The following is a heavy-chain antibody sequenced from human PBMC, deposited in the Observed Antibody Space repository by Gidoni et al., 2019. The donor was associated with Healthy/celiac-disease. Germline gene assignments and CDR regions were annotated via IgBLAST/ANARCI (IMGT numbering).Heavy chain of an antibody. V-gene: IGHV3-9*01. CDR3: AKDMWELRGTWDAFDI. CDR2: ISWNSGSI. D-gene: IGHD1-26*01. CDR1: GFTFDDYA. Sequence: EVQLVESGGGLVQPGRSLRLSCAASGFTFDDYAMHWVRQAPGKGLEWVSGISWNSGSIGYADSVKGRFTISRDNAKNSLYLQMNSLRAEDTALYYCAKDMWELRGTWDAFDIWGQGTMVTVSS. J-gene: IGHJ3*02.